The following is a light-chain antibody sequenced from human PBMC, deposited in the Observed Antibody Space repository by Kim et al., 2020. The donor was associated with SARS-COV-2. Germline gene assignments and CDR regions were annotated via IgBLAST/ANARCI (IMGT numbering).Light chain of an antibody. J-gene: IGLJ2*01. CDR3: AAWDDSLNGVI. CDR2: TNN. Sequence: QSVLTQPPSSSGTPGQRVTISCSGSSSNIGSNHVNWYQQFPGTAPKLLIYTNNQWPSGVPDRFSGSKSCTSASLAISGLQSEDEADYYCAAWDDSLNGVIFGGGTQLTVL. V-gene: IGLV1-44*01. CDR1: SSNIGSNH.